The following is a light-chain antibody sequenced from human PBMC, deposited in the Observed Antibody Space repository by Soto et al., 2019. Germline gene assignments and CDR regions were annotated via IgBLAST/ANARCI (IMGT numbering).Light chain of an antibody. J-gene: IGKJ4*01. CDR1: QSVSSN. CDR3: QQYKKWPLT. Sequence: IVMTQTPATLSVSPGERATLSCRASQSVSSNLAWYQHKPGQAASLLIHGASTRATGIPARFSGSGSGTEFTLTISSLQSEDFAVYYCQQYKKWPLTFGGGTKVEIK. CDR2: GAS. V-gene: IGKV3-15*01.